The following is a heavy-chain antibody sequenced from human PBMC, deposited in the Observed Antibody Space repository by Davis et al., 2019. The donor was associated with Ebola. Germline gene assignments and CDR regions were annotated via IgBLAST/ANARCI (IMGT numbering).Heavy chain of an antibody. Sequence: GESLKISCAASGFTFSIYWMHWVRQVPGKGLAWVSRINVDGSSTSYADSVRGRFTISRDNAKNTLYVQMNSLRVEDTAVYYCVRDSGYYSHDYWGHGTLVTVSS. CDR2: INVDGSST. D-gene: IGHD5-12*01. J-gene: IGHJ4*01. CDR1: GFTFSIYW. CDR3: VRDSGYYSHDY. V-gene: IGHV3-74*01.